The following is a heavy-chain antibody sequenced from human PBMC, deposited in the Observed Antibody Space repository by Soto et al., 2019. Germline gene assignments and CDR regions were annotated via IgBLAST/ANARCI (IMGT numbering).Heavy chain of an antibody. CDR3: AHSTVGSSSSLRVWTSHY. Sequence: QITLKESGPTLVKPTQTLTLTCTFSGFSLSTSGVGVGWIRQPPGKALEWLALIYWDDDKRYSPSLKSRLTITKDTSKNQVVLTLTNMDPVDPASDYCAHSTVGSSSSLRVWTSHYWGQGTLVTVSS. CDR1: GFSLSTSGVG. J-gene: IGHJ4*02. V-gene: IGHV2-5*02. D-gene: IGHD6-6*01. CDR2: IYWDDDK.